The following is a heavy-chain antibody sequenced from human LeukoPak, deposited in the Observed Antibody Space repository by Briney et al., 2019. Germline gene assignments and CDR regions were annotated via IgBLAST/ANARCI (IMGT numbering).Heavy chain of an antibody. J-gene: IGHJ6*02. CDR2: ISSSSSYI. CDR1: GFTFSSYS. CDR3: ARAGRVIILYYYYGMDV. D-gene: IGHD3-3*01. V-gene: IGHV3-21*01. Sequence: PGGSLRLSCAASGFTFSSYSMDWVRQAPGKGPEWVSSISSSSSYIYYADSVKGRFTISRDNAKNSLYLQMNSLRAEDTAVYYCARAGRVIILYYYYGMDVWGQGTTVTVSS.